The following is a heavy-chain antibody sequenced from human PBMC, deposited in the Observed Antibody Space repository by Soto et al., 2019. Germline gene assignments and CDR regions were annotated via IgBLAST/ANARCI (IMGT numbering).Heavy chain of an antibody. V-gene: IGHV4-34*01. J-gene: IGHJ6*02. CDR3: ASGVVTPWYYYYYGMDV. Sequence: PSETLSLTCAVYGGSFSGYYWSWIRQPPGKGLEWIGEINHSGSTNYNPSLKSRVTISVDTSKNQFSLKLSSVTAADTAVYYCASGVVTPWYYYYYGMDVWGQGTTVPVSS. CDR1: GGSFSGYY. D-gene: IGHD2-21*02. CDR2: INHSGST.